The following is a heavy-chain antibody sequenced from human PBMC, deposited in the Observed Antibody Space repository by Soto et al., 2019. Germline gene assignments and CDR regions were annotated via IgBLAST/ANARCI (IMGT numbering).Heavy chain of an antibody. CDR2: IYHSGST. Sequence: PSETLSLTCAVSGGSISSGGYSWNWIRQPPGKGLEWIGYIYHSGSTLYNPSLKSRVTISVDTSKNQFSLKLSSVTAADTAVYYCARIMVDIVATIETNNWFDPWGQGTLVTVSS. D-gene: IGHD5-12*01. CDR1: GGSISSGGYS. V-gene: IGHV4-30-2*02. CDR3: ARIMVDIVATIETNNWFDP. J-gene: IGHJ5*02.